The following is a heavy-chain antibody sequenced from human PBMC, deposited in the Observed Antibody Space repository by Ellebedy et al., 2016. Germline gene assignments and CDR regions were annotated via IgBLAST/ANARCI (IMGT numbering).Heavy chain of an antibody. J-gene: IGHJ3*02. CDR3: VTRHNGAFDI. CDR1: DFTVSRND. V-gene: IGHV3-53*01. D-gene: IGHD1-1*01. Sequence: GESLKISCVASDFTVSRNDMIWVRQAPGKGLEWVSLIYTTGATYYADSVKGRFTISRDNSKKTLFLQMTSLGAEDTAVYYCVTRHNGAFDIWGQGTMVTVSS. CDR2: IYTTGAT.